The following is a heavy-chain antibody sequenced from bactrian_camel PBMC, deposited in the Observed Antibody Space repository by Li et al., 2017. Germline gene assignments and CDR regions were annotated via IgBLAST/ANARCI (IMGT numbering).Heavy chain of an antibody. J-gene: IGHJ4*01. Sequence: DVQLVESGGGSVQAGGSLRLSCAFSGYTYSSYCMGWFRQTPDKGREGVAAIDSDGSASYADSVKGRFTISQNKAKNTVYLQMNNLQPEDTATYYCAEGRGSRGEHRYSLNYWGQGTQVTVS. D-gene: IGHD6*01. CDR2: IDSDGSA. CDR1: GYTYSSYC. V-gene: IGHV3S10*01. CDR3: AEGRGSRGEHRYSLNY.